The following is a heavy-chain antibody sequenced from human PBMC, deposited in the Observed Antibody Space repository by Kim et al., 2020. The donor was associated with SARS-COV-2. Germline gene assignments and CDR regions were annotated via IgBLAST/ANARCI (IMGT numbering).Heavy chain of an antibody. V-gene: IGHV1-46*01. J-gene: IGHJ6*02. CDR3: ARDAADYPAGSMVRGMNYGMDV. D-gene: IGHD3-10*01. Sequence: ASVKVSCKASGYTFTSYYMHWVRQAPGQGLEWMGIINPSGGSTSYAQKFQGRVTMTRDTSTSTVYMELSSLRSEDTAVYYCARDAADYPAGSMVRGMNYGMDVWGQGTTVTVSS. CDR1: GYTFTSYY. CDR2: INPSGGST.